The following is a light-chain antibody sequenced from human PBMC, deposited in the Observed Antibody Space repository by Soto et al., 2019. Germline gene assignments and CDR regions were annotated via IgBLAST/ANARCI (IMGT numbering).Light chain of an antibody. CDR2: AAS. V-gene: IGKV1-9*01. CDR1: QGISSY. Sequence: DIQLTLSPSFLSASVGDRVTITCRASQGISSYLAWYQQKPGKAPKLLIYAASTLQSGVPSRFSGSGSGTEFTLTISSLQPEDFATYYCQQLNSYPLTFGGGTKVHIK. J-gene: IGKJ4*01. CDR3: QQLNSYPLT.